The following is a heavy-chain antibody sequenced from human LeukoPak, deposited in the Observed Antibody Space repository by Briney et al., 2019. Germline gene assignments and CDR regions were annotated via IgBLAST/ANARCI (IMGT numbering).Heavy chain of an antibody. Sequence: KPGGSLRLSCAASGFTFSSYWMSWVRQPPGKGLEWIGEINHSGSTNYNPSLKSRVTISVDTSKNQFSLKLSSVTAADTAVYYCARGGSSSWFYNGPYYFDYWGQGTLVTVSS. CDR1: GFTFSSYW. D-gene: IGHD6-13*01. CDR3: ARGGSSSWFYNGPYYFDY. CDR2: INHSGST. J-gene: IGHJ4*02. V-gene: IGHV4-34*01.